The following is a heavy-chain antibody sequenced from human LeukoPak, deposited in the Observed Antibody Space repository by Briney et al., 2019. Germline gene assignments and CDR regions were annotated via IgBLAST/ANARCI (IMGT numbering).Heavy chain of an antibody. Sequence: VASVKVSCKASGGTFSSYAISWGRQAPGQGGEGMGGIIPIFGTANYAQKFQGRVTITTDESTSTAYMELSSLRSEDTAVYYCAARTYSSSAGRKARFWFDPWGQGTLVTVSS. J-gene: IGHJ5*02. CDR3: AARTYSSSAGRKARFWFDP. CDR2: IIPIFGTA. V-gene: IGHV1-69*05. D-gene: IGHD2-21*01. CDR1: GGTFSSYA.